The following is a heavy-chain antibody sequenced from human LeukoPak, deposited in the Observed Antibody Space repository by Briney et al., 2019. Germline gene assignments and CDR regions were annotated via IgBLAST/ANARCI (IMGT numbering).Heavy chain of an antibody. D-gene: IGHD2-2*01. J-gene: IGHJ6*03. CDR1: GGSISSGSYY. CDR3: ARERLSGYCSSTSCYRYYYMDV. V-gene: IGHV4-61*02. Sequence: SETLSLTCTVSGGSISSGSYYWSWIRQPAGKGLEWIGRIYTSGSTNYNPSLKSRVTISVDTSKNQFSLKLSSVTAADTAVYYCARERLSGYCSSTSCYRYYYMDVWGKGTTVTISS. CDR2: IYTSGST.